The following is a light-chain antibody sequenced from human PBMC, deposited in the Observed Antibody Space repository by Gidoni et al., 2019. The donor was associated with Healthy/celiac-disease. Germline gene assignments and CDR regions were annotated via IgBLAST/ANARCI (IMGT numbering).Light chain of an antibody. CDR2: KAS. J-gene: IGKJ4*01. CDR1: QSISSW. Sequence: IQMTQSPSTLSASVRDRVTITCRANQSISSWLAWYQQKPGKDPKLLISKASSLESGVPSRFSGSESGTEFTLTISSLQPDDFATYYCQQYNSYPLTFGGGTKVEIK. CDR3: QQYNSYPLT. V-gene: IGKV1-5*03.